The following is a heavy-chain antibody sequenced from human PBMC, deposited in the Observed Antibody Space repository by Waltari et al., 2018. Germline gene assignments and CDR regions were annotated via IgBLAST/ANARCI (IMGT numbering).Heavy chain of an antibody. V-gene: IGHV4-30-2*01. CDR1: GGSISSGGYS. CDR2: IYHSGST. J-gene: IGHJ4*02. Sequence: QLQLQESGSGLVKASQTLSLTCAVSGGSISSGGYSWSWIRQPPGKGLEWIGYIYHSGSTYYNPSLKSRVTISVDRSKNQFSLKLSSVTAADTAVYYCARVYCSGGSCYFDYWGQGTLVTVSS. CDR3: ARVYCSGGSCYFDY. D-gene: IGHD2-15*01.